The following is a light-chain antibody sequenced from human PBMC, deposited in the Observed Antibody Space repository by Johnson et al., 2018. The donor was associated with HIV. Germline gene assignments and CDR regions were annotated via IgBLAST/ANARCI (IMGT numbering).Light chain of an antibody. CDR2: ENN. CDR3: GTWDSSLSAFV. J-gene: IGLJ1*01. CDR1: SSNIGNNY. V-gene: IGLV1-51*02. Sequence: QSLLTQPPSVSAAPGQKVTISCSGSSSNIGNNYVSWYQQVPGTAPKLLIYENNKRPSGIPDRFSGSKSGTSANLGITGLQTGAEADYYSGTWDSSLSAFVFATETKVTVL.